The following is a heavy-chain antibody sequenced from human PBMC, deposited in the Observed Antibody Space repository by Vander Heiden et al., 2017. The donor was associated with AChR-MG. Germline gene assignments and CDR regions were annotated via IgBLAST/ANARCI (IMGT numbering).Heavy chain of an antibody. J-gene: IGHJ4*02. V-gene: IGHV1-2*02. Sequence: QVQLVQSGAEVKKPGASVKVSCKASGYTFTGYYMHWVRQAPGQGLEWMGWINTNRGGTNDAQKFQGRVTMTRDTSISTAYMELSRLRSDDTAVYDCARDSGSYFHWGQGTLVTVSS. D-gene: IGHD1-26*01. CDR1: GYTFTGYY. CDR3: ARDSGSYFH. CDR2: INTNRGGT.